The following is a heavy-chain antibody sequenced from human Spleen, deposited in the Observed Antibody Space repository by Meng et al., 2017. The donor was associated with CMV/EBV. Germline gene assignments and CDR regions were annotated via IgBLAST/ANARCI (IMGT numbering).Heavy chain of an antibody. V-gene: IGHV3-7*01. CDR1: GFTFSSYW. CDR2: IKQDGSEK. J-gene: IGHJ4*02. Sequence: GGSLRLSCAASGFTFSSYWMSWVRQAPGKGLEWVANIKQDGSEKYYVDSVKGRFTISRDSAKNSLYLQMNSLRAEDTAVYYCARRGYSAYTPFNYWGRGTLVTVSS. CDR3: ARRGYSAYTPFNY. D-gene: IGHD5-12*01.